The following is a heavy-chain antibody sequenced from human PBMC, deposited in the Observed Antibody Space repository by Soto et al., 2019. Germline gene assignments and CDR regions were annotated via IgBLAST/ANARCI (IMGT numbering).Heavy chain of an antibody. D-gene: IGHD4-17*01. J-gene: IGHJ6*02. Sequence: GASVKVSCKSSGYPFTHYGITWVRQAPGQGLEWMGWISPFNGNTNYGQTLQGRVTLTTDTSTSTVYMELRSLRSDDTAVYYCARDTAPSDVWGQGTTVTVSS. CDR3: ARDTAPSDV. CDR2: ISPFNGNT. CDR1: GYPFTHYG. V-gene: IGHV1-18*01.